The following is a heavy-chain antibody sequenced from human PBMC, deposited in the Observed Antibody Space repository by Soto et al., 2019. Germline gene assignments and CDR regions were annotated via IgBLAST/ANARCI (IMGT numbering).Heavy chain of an antibody. CDR3: ARLYGLVVDY. Sequence: SETLSLTCTVSGGSISSYYWSWIRQPPGKGLEWIGYIYYSGRTYYNPSLKSRVTISIDTSKNQFSLKLSSVTAADTAVYYCARLYGLVVDYWGQGTLVTVSS. V-gene: IGHV4-59*04. D-gene: IGHD6-19*01. CDR1: GGSISSYY. CDR2: IYYSGRT. J-gene: IGHJ4*02.